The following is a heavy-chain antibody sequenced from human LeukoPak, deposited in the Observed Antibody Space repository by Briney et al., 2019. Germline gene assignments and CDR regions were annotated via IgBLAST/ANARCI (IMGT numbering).Heavy chain of an antibody. V-gene: IGHV3-30*18. D-gene: IGHD6-19*01. J-gene: IGHJ3*02. CDR1: GFTFSSYD. CDR2: ISYDGSNK. Sequence: PGRSLRLSCAASGFTFSSYDMHWVRQAPGKGLEWVAVISYDGSNKYYADSVKGRFTISRDNSKNTLYLQMNSLRAEDTAVYYCAKSISSGWIDAFDIWGQGTTVTVSS. CDR3: AKSISSGWIDAFDI.